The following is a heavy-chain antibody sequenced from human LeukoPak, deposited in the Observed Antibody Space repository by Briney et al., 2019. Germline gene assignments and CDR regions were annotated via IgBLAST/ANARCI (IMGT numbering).Heavy chain of an antibody. CDR1: GFTFSSSA. V-gene: IGHV3-23*01. J-gene: IGHJ4*02. D-gene: IGHD2-15*01. CDR2: ISTGGST. Sequence: PGGSLRLSCAASGFTFSSSAMSWVRQAPGKGLEWVSAISTGGSTYYADSVKGRFTISRDNSKNTLYLQMNTLKAEDSALYYCAKAAVWVAAINYWGQGTLVTVSS. CDR3: AKAAVWVAAINY.